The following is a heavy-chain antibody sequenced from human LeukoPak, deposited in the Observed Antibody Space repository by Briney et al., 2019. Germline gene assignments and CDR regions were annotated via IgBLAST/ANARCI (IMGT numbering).Heavy chain of an antibody. Sequence: GGSLRLSCAASGFTFSNYWMTWVRQAPGKGLEWVANVNQDGSERYYVNSVRGRFTISRDNAKNSLDLQMNGLRAEDTALYFCAKANAMDVWGQGTTVTVSS. CDR1: GFTFSNYW. CDR2: VNQDGSER. V-gene: IGHV3-7*01. CDR3: AKANAMDV. J-gene: IGHJ6*02.